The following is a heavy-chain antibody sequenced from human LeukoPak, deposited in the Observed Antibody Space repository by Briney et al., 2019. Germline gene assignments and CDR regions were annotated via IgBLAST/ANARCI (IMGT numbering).Heavy chain of an antibody. CDR3: ARSYCSSYSCVYNWFDP. V-gene: IGHV1-18*01. J-gene: IGHJ5*02. D-gene: IGHD4-11*01. CDR2: ITAHNGYT. CDR1: GYTFSTFG. Sequence: ASVKVSCKASGYTFSTFGISWLRQAPGQGPEWMGWITAHNGYTKSPQKFQGRVIMTADTSTTTAYLEVRSLTSNDTAVYFCARSYCSSYSCVYNWFDPWGQGTLVTVSS.